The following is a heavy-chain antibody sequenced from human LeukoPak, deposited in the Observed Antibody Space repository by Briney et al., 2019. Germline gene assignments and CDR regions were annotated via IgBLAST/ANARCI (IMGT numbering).Heavy chain of an antibody. CDR1: GGSISSSNYY. V-gene: IGHV4-39*07. CDR2: VFYSGTT. J-gene: IGHJ4*02. Sequence: SETLSLTCTVSGGSISSSNYYWGWIRQPPGKGLQWIGSVFYSGTTYYNPSLKSRVTISVDTSKNQFSLKLTSVTAADTAVYYCARGESYLGFDSWGQGTLVTVSS. CDR3: ARGESYLGFDS. D-gene: IGHD7-27*01.